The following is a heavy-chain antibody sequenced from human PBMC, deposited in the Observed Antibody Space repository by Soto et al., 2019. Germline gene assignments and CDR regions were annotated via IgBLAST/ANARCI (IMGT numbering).Heavy chain of an antibody. Sequence: SETLSLTCTVSGGSISGYFWSWVRQPPGKGLEWIGYIFNIGDTNYNPSLKSRVTISVDTSKNQVSLHLSTVTAADTAVYYCASSHAGAHITAAVHWGQGTLVTVSS. CDR1: GGSISGYF. CDR2: IFNIGDT. D-gene: IGHD6-13*01. CDR3: ASSHAGAHITAAVH. J-gene: IGHJ4*02. V-gene: IGHV4-59*03.